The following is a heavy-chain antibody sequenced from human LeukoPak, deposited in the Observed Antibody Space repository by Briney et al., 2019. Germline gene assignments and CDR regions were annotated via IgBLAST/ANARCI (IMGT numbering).Heavy chain of an antibody. D-gene: IGHD6-13*01. V-gene: IGHV1-46*01. Sequence: ASVKVSCKASGYTFTSCYMHWVREAPGQGLEWMGIINPSGGSTSYAQEFQGRVTMTRDTSTSTVYMELSSLRSEDTAVYYCATQGIAAPALEYLGQGTLVTVFS. J-gene: IGHJ4*02. CDR1: GYTFTSCY. CDR2: INPSGGST. CDR3: ATQGIAAPALEY.